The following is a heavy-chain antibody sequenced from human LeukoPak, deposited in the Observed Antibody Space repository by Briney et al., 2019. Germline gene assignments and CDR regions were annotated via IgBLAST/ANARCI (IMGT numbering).Heavy chain of an antibody. J-gene: IGHJ4*02. CDR1: GFIFSSYG. V-gene: IGHV3-33*01. CDR2: IWYDGSNK. D-gene: IGHD2-15*01. CDR3: ARGLAYCSGGSCSQAY. Sequence: GRSLRLSCAASGFIFSSYGMHWVRQAPGKGLEWVAVIWYDGSNKHYADSVKGRFTISRDDSKNTVCLQMNSLRAEDTAVYYCARGLAYCSGGSCSQAYWGQGTLVTVSS.